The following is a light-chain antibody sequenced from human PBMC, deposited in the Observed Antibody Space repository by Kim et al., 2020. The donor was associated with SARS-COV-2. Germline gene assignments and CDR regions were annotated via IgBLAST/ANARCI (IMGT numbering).Light chain of an antibody. J-gene: IGLJ2*01. Sequence: QQVTLSCTEHSSNIRSNPVTWYQPLPATAPKHLISSNNQRPSGVPDRFSGSKSGTSASLAISGLQSEDETDYYCAAWDDSLNGDVVFGGGTQLTVL. CDR3: AAWDDSLNGDVV. V-gene: IGLV1-44*01. CDR1: SSNIRSNP. CDR2: SNN.